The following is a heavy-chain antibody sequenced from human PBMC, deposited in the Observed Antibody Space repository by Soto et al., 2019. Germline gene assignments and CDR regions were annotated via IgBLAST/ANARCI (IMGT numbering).Heavy chain of an antibody. J-gene: IGHJ4*02. D-gene: IGHD3-9*01. CDR3: AKVGPWYDILTCYADY. V-gene: IGHV3-23*01. Sequence: EVQLLESGGGLVQPGGSLRLSCAASGFTFSSYSMSWVRQAPGKGLEWVSAISGSGGITYYGDTVKGRFTFSRDNSMYTLNLQMNSLRDEDTAGDYGAKVGPWYDILTCYADYWGQGTLVTVSS. CDR1: GFTFSSYS. CDR2: ISGSGGIT.